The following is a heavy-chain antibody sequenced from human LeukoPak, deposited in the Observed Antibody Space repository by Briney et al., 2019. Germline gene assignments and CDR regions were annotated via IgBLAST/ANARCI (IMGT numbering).Heavy chain of an antibody. D-gene: IGHD2-15*01. CDR2: IYTSGST. CDR3: ARGVVVVVAATGSGVYYYYYMDV. CDR1: GGSISSGSYY. J-gene: IGHJ6*03. Sequence: SGTLSLTCTVSGGSISSGSYYWSWIRQPAGKGLEWIGRIYTSGSTNYNPSLKSRVTISVDTSKNQFSLKLSSVTAADTAVYYCARGVVVVVAATGSGVYYYYYMDVWGKGTTVTISS. V-gene: IGHV4-61*02.